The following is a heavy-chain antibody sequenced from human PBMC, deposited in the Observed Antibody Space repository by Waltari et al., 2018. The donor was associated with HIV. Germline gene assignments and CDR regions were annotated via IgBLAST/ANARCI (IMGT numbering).Heavy chain of an antibody. Sequence: EVQLVESGGGLIQPGGSLRLACAASGFTFSDFWMHWVRQVPGKGLVWVSRIRVDGNTPGYADYVKGRFTISRDNAKKTMYLQMNSLRAEDTAVYYCARGDLAVWGQGTTVTVSS. CDR3: ARGDLAV. CDR1: GFTFSDFW. V-gene: IGHV3-74*01. J-gene: IGHJ6*02. CDR2: IRVDGNTP.